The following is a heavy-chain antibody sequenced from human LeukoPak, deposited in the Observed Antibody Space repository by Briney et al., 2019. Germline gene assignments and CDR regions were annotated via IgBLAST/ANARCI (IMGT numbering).Heavy chain of an antibody. J-gene: IGHJ4*02. CDR3: ARLPGPSIRGPFEY. Sequence: GESLKISRKGSGYSFSSYWIGWVRQMPGKGMEWMGIIYPGDSDNRYSPSFQGQVTISADKSISTAYLQWSSLKPSDTAMYYCARLPGPSIRGPFEYWGQETLVTVSS. CDR2: IYPGDSDN. V-gene: IGHV5-51*01. D-gene: IGHD2-2*02. CDR1: GYSFSSYW.